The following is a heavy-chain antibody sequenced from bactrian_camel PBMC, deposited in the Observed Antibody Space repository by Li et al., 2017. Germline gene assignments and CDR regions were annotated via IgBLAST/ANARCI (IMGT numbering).Heavy chain of an antibody. Sequence: DVQLVESGGGLVQPGGSLRLSCAASGFTFGGCYMSWVRQAPGKEREGVAAIYTYPGIPYYAEAVKGRFTISRENAKNTVYLQMNSLKSETTALRGGYYWGQGTQVTVS. CDR3: YY. CDR1: GFTFGGCY. D-gene: IGHD7*01. J-gene: IGHJ4*01. V-gene: IGHV3S40*01. CDR2: IYTYPGIP.